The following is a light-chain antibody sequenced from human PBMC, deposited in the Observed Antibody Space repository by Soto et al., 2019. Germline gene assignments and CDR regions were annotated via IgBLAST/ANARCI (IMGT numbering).Light chain of an antibody. CDR1: QSVSNN. Sequence: EIVMTQSPATLSVSPGERATLSCRASQSVSNNLAWYQQKPCQAPRLLIYGASTRATGIPARFSGSGSGTEFTLTISSLQSEDVAVYYCQQYNNWAITFGQGTRVEMK. CDR3: QQYNNWAIT. V-gene: IGKV3-15*01. J-gene: IGKJ5*01. CDR2: GAS.